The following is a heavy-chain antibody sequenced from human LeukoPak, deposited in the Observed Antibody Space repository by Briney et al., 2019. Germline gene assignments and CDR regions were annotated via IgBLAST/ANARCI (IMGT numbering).Heavy chain of an antibody. CDR2: INHSGST. V-gene: IGHV4-34*01. CDR3: ARGNYYYGMDV. CDR1: GGSFSGYY. J-gene: IGHJ6*02. Sequence: SETLSLTCAVYGGSFSGYYWSWIRQPPGKGLEWIGEINHSGSTNYNPSLKSRVTISVDTSKNQFSLKLSSVTAADTAVYYCARGNYYYGMDVWGQGTTVTVSS.